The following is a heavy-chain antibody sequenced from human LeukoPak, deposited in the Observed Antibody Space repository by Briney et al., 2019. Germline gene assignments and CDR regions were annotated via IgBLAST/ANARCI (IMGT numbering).Heavy chain of an antibody. CDR1: GYIFTSFD. V-gene: IGHV1-8*01. CDR2: MDPNSGNT. CDR3: ARDCSGGHCYSNAFDI. Sequence: ASVKVSCKASGYIFTSFDINWVRQATGQGLEWMGWMDPNSGNTAYAQKFQGRVTMARNTSITTAYMELSSLRSEDTAVYYCARDCSGGHCYSNAFDIWGPGTMVTVSS. D-gene: IGHD2-15*01. J-gene: IGHJ3*02.